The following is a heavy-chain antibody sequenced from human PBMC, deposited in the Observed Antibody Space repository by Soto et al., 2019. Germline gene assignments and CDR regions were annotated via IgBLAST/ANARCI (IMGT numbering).Heavy chain of an antibody. V-gene: IGHV3-33*01. D-gene: IGHD3-10*01. J-gene: IGHJ4*02. Sequence: GGSLRLSCAASGFTFSSYGMHWVRQAPGKGLEWVAVIWYDGSNKYYADSVKGRFTISRDNSKNTLYLQMNSLRAEDTAVYYCARDRRGNYGSGSYEISFDYWGQGTLVTVSS. CDR1: GFTFSSYG. CDR2: IWYDGSNK. CDR3: ARDRRGNYGSGSYEISFDY.